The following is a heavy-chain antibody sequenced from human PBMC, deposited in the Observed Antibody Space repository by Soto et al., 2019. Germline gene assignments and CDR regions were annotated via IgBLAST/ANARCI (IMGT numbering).Heavy chain of an antibody. J-gene: IGHJ6*01. CDR3: ARTDCSSTSCYNYYYYGMDV. CDR2: INPGNGDT. Sequence: ASVKVSCKTSGYSFTKYGLHWVRQAPGQRLEWMGWINPGNGDTKYSQKFQGRVTIARDTSATTAYMELSSLRSEDSAVFYCARTDCSSTSCYNYYYYGMDVWGQGTTVTVSS. CDR1: GYSFTKYG. V-gene: IGHV1-3*01. D-gene: IGHD2-2*01.